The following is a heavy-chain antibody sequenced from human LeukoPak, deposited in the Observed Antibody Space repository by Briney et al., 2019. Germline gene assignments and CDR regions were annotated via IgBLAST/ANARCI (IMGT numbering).Heavy chain of an antibody. D-gene: IGHD3-10*01. CDR2: IIPILGIA. CDR3: AREWFGEAYYYGMDV. Sequence: ASVTVSCKASGGTFSSYAISWVRQAPGQGLEWMGRIIPILGIANYAQKFQGRVTITADKSTSTAYMELSSLRSEDTAVYFCAREWFGEAYYYGMDVWGQGTTVTVSS. V-gene: IGHV1-69*04. J-gene: IGHJ6*02. CDR1: GGTFSSYA.